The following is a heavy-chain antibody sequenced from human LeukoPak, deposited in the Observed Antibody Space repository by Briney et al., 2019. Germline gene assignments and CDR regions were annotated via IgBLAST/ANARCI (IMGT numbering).Heavy chain of an antibody. J-gene: IGHJ4*02. CDR2: INHSGST. D-gene: IGHD3-10*01. Sequence: SETLSLTCAVYGGSFSSYYWSWIRQPPGKGLEWIGEINHSGSTYYNPSLKSRVTISVDTSKNQFSLKLSSVTAADTAVYYCARSQNYYGSGDYWSQGTLVTVSS. V-gene: IGHV4-34*01. CDR1: GGSFSSYY. CDR3: ARSQNYYGSGDY.